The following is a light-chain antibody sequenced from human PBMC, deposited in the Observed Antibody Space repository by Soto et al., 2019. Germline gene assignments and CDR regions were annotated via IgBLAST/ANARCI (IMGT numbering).Light chain of an antibody. J-gene: IGLJ2*01. CDR2: DVS. Sequence: QSVLTQPASVSGSPGQSITISCTGTSSDVGGYNYVSWYQQHPGKATKLMNYDVSNRPSGVSNSFSGSKSGKTASLTISGLQAEDEADYYCSSYTSSSTLVFGGGTKVTVL. CDR3: SSYTSSSTLV. CDR1: SSDVGGYNY. V-gene: IGLV2-14*01.